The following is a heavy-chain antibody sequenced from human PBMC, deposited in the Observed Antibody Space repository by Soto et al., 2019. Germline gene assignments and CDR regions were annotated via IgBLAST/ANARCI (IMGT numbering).Heavy chain of an antibody. CDR2: ISTTGGST. Sequence: DVQLLESGGSLVQPGGSLRLSCAASGFTFNAYSLSWVRQAPGKGLEWVSAISTTGGSTYYADSVKGRFTISRDNSQSTLSLQMSSLRAEDTAVYFCARPDGATYSFRYWGQGTLVTVSP. CDR1: GFTFNAYS. V-gene: IGHV3-23*01. J-gene: IGHJ4*02. D-gene: IGHD5-18*01. CDR3: ARPDGATYSFRY.